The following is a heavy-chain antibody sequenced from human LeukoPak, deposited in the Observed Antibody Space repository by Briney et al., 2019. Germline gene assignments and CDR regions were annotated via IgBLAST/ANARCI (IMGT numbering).Heavy chain of an antibody. CDR2: INPNSGGT. D-gene: IGHD5-12*01. Sequence: ASVKVSCKASGYTFTGYYMHWVRQAPGQGLEWMGWINPNSGGTNYAQKFQGRVTMTRDTSISTAYMELSRLRSDDTAVYYCAREEGIVATAFDYWGQGTLVTVSS. J-gene: IGHJ4*02. CDR1: GYTFTGYY. CDR3: AREEGIVATAFDY. V-gene: IGHV1-2*02.